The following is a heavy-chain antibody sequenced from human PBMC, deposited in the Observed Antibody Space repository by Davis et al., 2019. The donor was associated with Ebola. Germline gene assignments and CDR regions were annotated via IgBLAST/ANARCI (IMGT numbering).Heavy chain of an antibody. CDR3: ARDVLEVRWDP. D-gene: IGHD4-23*01. V-gene: IGHV1-3*04. CDR1: GYTFTTYT. Sequence: ASVKVSCKASGYTFTTYTMNWVRQAPGQRLEWMGWINTGNGNTKYSQKFQGRLTITRDTSASTTYMELSSLRPDDTAVYYCARDVLEVRWDPWGQGTLVAVSS. J-gene: IGHJ5*02. CDR2: INTGNGNT.